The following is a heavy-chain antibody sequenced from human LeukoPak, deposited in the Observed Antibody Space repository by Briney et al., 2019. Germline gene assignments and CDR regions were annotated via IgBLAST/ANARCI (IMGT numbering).Heavy chain of an antibody. CDR3: AKDRDDFWSGYSLDAFDI. D-gene: IGHD3-3*01. Sequence: GGSLRLSCAASGFTFSTYAVNWVRQAPGKGLEWVSTSGSGDSTYYADSVKGRFTISRDNSKDTLYLQMSSVRAEDTAVYYCAKDRDDFWSGYSLDAFDIWGQGTMVTVSS. CDR1: GFTFSTYA. J-gene: IGHJ3*02. V-gene: IGHV3-23*01. CDR2: SGSGDST.